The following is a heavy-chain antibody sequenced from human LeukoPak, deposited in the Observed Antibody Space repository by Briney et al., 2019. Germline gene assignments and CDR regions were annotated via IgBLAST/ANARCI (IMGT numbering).Heavy chain of an antibody. J-gene: IGHJ4*02. CDR3: AKRANDYGDYYFDY. Sequence: PGGSLRLSCAASGFTFRSYAMSWVRQAPGKGLEWVSAISGSGGSTYYADSVKGRCTISRDNSKNTLYLQMNSLRAEDTAVYYCAKRANDYGDYYFDYWGQGTLVTVSS. CDR2: ISGSGGST. CDR1: GFTFRSYA. D-gene: IGHD4-17*01. V-gene: IGHV3-23*01.